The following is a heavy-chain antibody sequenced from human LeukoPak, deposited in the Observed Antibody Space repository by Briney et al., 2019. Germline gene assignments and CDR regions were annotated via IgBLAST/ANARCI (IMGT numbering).Heavy chain of an antibody. CDR3: ANLRLEPVAPRHAFDI. D-gene: IGHD1-1*01. V-gene: IGHV3-21*04. CDR1: GFTFSSYG. CDR2: ISSISTYT. Sequence: PGGSLRLSCAASGFTFSSYGMNWVRQAPGKGPEWVSSISSISTYTHYADSVKGRFTISRDNAKNSLYLQMNSLRAEDTAVYYCANLRLEPVAPRHAFDIWGQGTMVTVSS. J-gene: IGHJ3*02.